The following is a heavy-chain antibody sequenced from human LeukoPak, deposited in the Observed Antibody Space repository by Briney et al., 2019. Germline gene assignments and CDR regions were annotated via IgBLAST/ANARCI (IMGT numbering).Heavy chain of an antibody. CDR1: GFTFSSYG. J-gene: IGHJ4*02. CDR2: ISYDGSNK. D-gene: IGHD6-13*01. CDR3: AKEDIAAAGTCLDY. Sequence: HPGRSLRLSCAASGFTFSSYGMHWVRQAPGKGLEWVAVISYDGSNKYYADSVKGRFTISRDNSKNTLYLQMNSLRAEDTAVYYCAKEDIAAAGTCLDYWGQGTLVTVSP. V-gene: IGHV3-30*18.